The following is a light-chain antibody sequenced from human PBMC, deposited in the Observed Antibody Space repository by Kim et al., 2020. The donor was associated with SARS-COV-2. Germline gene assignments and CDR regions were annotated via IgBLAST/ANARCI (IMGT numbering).Light chain of an antibody. V-gene: IGLV3-19*01. Sequence: SSELTQDPAVSVALGQTVRITCQGDSLRSYYASWYQQKPGQAPVLVIYGKNNRPSGIPDRFSGSSSGNTASLTITGAQAEDDADYYCNSRDSSGSWVFGGGTQLTVL. CDR3: NSRDSSGSWV. J-gene: IGLJ7*01. CDR2: GKN. CDR1: SLRSYY.